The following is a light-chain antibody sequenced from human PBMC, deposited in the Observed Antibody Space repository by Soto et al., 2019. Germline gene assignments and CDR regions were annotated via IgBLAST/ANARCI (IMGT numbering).Light chain of an antibody. CDR3: SSYRRGSTYV. J-gene: IGLJ1*01. Sequence: LTQPASVSGSPGQSITVSCTGTSSDVGGYNYVSWYQQHPGKAPRLMIYDVTNRPSGVSDRFSGSKSGNTASLTISGLQAEDEADYYCSSYRRGSTYVFGTGTKVTVL. V-gene: IGLV2-14*03. CDR2: DVT. CDR1: SSDVGGYNY.